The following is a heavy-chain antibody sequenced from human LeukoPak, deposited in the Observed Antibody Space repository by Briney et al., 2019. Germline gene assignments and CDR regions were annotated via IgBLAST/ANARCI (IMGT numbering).Heavy chain of an antibody. CDR2: INSDGSST. J-gene: IGHJ3*02. D-gene: IGHD5-18*01. CDR1: GFTFSSYW. V-gene: IGHV3-74*01. CDR3: ARGGGVDTAMARDDAFDI. Sequence: PGGSLRLSCAASGFTFSSYWMHWVRQAPGKGLVWVSRINSDGSSTRYADSVKGRFTISRDNAKDTLYLQMNSLRAEDTAVYYCARGGGVDTAMARDDAFDIWGQGTMVTVSS.